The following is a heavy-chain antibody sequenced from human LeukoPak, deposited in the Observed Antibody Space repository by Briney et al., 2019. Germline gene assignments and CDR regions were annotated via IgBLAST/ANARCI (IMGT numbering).Heavy chain of an antibody. Sequence: GGSLRLSCAVSGFTVNSNHLNWVRQAPGKGLEWVSIIYSGDSTSYADSVKGRFTISRDNSKNTLYLQMNSLRAEDTAVYYCAREGIAVAGTTGYYFDYWGQGTLVTVSS. J-gene: IGHJ4*02. V-gene: IGHV3-53*01. CDR3: AREGIAVAGTTGYYFDY. CDR1: GFTVNSNH. D-gene: IGHD6-19*01. CDR2: IYSGDST.